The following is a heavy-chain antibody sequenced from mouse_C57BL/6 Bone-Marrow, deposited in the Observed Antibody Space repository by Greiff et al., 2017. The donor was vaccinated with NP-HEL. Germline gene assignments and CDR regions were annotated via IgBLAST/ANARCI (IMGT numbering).Heavy chain of an antibody. Sequence: VQGVESGPGLVAPSQSLSITCTVSGFSLTSYGVSWVRQPPGKGLEWLGVIWGDGSTNYHLALISRLSLSKDNSKSQVFLKLNSLQTDDTATYYCAKNGPALYDGYSAWFAYWGQGTLVTVSA. CDR2: IWGDGST. CDR1: GFSLTSYG. J-gene: IGHJ3*01. D-gene: IGHD2-3*01. CDR3: AKNGPALYDGYSAWFAY. V-gene: IGHV2-3*01.